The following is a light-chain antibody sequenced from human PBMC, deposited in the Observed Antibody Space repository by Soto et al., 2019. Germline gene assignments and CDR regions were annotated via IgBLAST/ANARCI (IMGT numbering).Light chain of an antibody. CDR3: QQYGSTPLT. V-gene: IGKV3-20*01. Sequence: EIVLKQSPDTLSLSPGERATLSCRASQSVKNNYLAWYQQKPGQAPRFLIYDASSRATGIPDRFSGSGSGTDFTLTISRQEPEDFAVYYCQQYGSTPLTFGGGTKVDIK. CDR1: QSVKNNY. J-gene: IGKJ4*01. CDR2: DAS.